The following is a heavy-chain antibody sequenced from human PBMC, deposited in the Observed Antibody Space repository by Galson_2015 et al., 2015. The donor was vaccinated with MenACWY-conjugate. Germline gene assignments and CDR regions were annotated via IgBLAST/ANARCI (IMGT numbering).Heavy chain of an antibody. CDR3: AREFSY. V-gene: IGHV4-61*08. D-gene: IGHD2/OR15-2a*01. J-gene: IGHJ4*02. Sequence: SETLSLTCTVSGGSASSSGYYWTWIRQPSGKGLEWIGLIYDSGTTKYNPSLKGRVTISLDTSKNQVSLKLSSVTAADTAVYYCAREFSYWGQGTLVTVSS. CDR2: IYDSGTT. CDR1: GGSASSSGYY.